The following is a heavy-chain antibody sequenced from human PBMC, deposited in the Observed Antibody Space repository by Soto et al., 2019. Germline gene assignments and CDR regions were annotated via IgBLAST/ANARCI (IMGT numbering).Heavy chain of an antibody. CDR2: ISAYNGNT. Sequence: ASVKVSFKASGYTFTSYGISWVRQAPGQGLEWMGWISAYNGNTNYAQKLQGRVTMTTDTSTSTAYMELRSLRSDDTAVYYCATYDSNYNAPWFEPWGQGTLVTVSS. V-gene: IGHV1-18*01. J-gene: IGHJ5*02. CDR1: GYTFTSYG. D-gene: IGHD4-4*01. CDR3: ATYDSNYNAPWFEP.